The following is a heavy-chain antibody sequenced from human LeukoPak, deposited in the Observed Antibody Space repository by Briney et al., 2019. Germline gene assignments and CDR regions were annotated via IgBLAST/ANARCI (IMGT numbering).Heavy chain of an antibody. CDR2: ISISSSYI. CDR3: ARLPSRGYDSSGYCVTSFDY. J-gene: IGHJ4*02. Sequence: GGSLRFSCAASGYTFSRYSMNWVRQAPGKGLEWVSSISISSSYIYYTDSVKGRRTIFRYNGKNSLYPQMNSLRAEDTAVYFCARLPSRGYDSSGYCVTSFDYWGQGTLVTVSS. D-gene: IGHD3-22*01. V-gene: IGHV3-21*01. CDR1: GYTFSRYS.